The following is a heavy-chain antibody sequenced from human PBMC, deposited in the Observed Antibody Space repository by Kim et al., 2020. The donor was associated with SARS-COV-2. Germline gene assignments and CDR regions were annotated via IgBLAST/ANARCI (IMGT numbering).Heavy chain of an antibody. CDR2: GGP. Sequence: GGPNYARKFQGRVPMTRDTSINTVYLELTSLRSDDTAVYYCARSSLLDFDYWGQGTLVTVSS. J-gene: IGHJ4*02. V-gene: IGHV1-2*02. D-gene: IGHD3-16*02. CDR3: ARSSLLDFDY.